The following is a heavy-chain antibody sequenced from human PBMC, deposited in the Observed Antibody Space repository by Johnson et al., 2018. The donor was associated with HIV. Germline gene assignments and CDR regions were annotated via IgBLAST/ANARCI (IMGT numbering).Heavy chain of an antibody. J-gene: IGHJ3*02. CDR1: RFTFSSYA. V-gene: IGHV3-30*02. CDR2: IRYDGSNK. CDR3: AKRRGVFFDAFDI. D-gene: IGHD6-13*01. Sequence: QEQLVESGGGLVQPGGSLKLSCAASRFTFSSYAIHWVRQAPGKGLEWVAVIRYDGSNKYYADSVKGRFTISRDNSKNTLYLQMNSLRAEDTAVYYCAKRRGVFFDAFDIWGQGTMVTVSS.